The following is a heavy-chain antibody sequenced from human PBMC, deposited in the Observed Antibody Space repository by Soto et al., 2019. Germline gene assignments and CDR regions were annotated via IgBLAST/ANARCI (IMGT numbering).Heavy chain of an antibody. Sequence: LSLTCTVSGGSISSSSYYWGWIRQPPGKGLEWIGSIYYSGSTYYNPSLKSRVTISVDTSKNQFSLKLSSVTAADTAVYYCARTGTDNWFDPWGQGTLVTVSS. CDR2: IYYSGST. D-gene: IGHD1-1*01. CDR3: ARTGTDNWFDP. CDR1: GGSISSSSYY. J-gene: IGHJ5*02. V-gene: IGHV4-39*01.